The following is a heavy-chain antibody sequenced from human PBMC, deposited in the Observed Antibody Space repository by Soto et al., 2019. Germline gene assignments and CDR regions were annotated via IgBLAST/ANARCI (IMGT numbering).Heavy chain of an antibody. CDR3: AKDRVNHNSVWDPFDI. CDR1: GFTFSNYA. CDR2: FGTGGGADT. D-gene: IGHD2-21*01. Sequence: PGGSLRLSCAASGFTFSNYAMSWVRQAPGKGLEWVSGFGTGGGADTYYADSVKGRFTISRHNSKSLLFLQMNILGAEDTAVYYCAKDRVNHNSVWDPFDIWGQGTMVTVSS. J-gene: IGHJ3*02. V-gene: IGHV3-23*01.